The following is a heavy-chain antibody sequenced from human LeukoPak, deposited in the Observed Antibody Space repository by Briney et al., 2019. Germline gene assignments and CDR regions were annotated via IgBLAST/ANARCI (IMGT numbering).Heavy chain of an antibody. V-gene: IGHV3-23*01. CDR1: GFTFSSYA. D-gene: IGHD5-18*01. J-gene: IGHJ4*02. Sequence: AGGFLRLSCAASGFTFSSYAMSWVRQAPGKGLEWVSAISGSGGSTYYADSVKGRFTISRDNSKNTLYLQMNSLRAEDTAVYYCAKDSAYSGGPFAGGFDHWGQGTLVTVSA. CDR3: AKDSAYSGGPFAGGFDH. CDR2: ISGSGGST.